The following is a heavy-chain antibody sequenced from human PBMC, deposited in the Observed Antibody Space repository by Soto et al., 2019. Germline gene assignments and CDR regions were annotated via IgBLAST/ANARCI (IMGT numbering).Heavy chain of an antibody. D-gene: IGHD2-21*01. J-gene: IGHJ4*02. CDR1: GYTFTSYG. V-gene: IGHV1-18*01. CDR3: AREGPPRLN. Sequence: ASVKVSCKASGYTFTSYGISWVRQAPGQGLEWMGWIRAYNGNTNYPQKLRRRVTMTTDTSTSTVYLELRSLRSDDTAVYYCAREGPPRLNWGQGTLVTVYS. CDR2: IRAYNGNT.